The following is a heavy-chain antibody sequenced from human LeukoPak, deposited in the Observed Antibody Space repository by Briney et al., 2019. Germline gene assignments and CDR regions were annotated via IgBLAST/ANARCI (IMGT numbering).Heavy chain of an antibody. Sequence: SQTLSLTCGISGDSVSNHIAAWNWIRQSPSRGLEWLGRTYYRSNWRFDYAASVKSRTTINPDTSKNQFSLHLNSVTPEDTAVYFCARGSHGETYFRFDSWGPGTLVTVSS. CDR3: ARGSHGETYFRFDS. D-gene: IGHD4-17*01. V-gene: IGHV6-1*01. J-gene: IGHJ4*02. CDR2: TYYRSNWRF. CDR1: GDSVSNHIAA.